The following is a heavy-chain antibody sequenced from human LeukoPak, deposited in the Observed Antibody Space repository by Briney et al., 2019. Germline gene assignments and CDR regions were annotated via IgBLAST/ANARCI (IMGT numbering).Heavy chain of an antibody. Sequence: PSETLSLTCTVSGVSISAYYWSWLRQPPGRGLEWIGYIHYSGTTNSNPSLQSRAAISLDASRNQFSLKLSSVTAADTAVYYCARDRGITDYWGQGTLVTVSS. CDR3: ARDRGITDY. CDR2: IHYSGTT. D-gene: IGHD3-10*01. V-gene: IGHV4-59*12. CDR1: GVSISAYY. J-gene: IGHJ4*02.